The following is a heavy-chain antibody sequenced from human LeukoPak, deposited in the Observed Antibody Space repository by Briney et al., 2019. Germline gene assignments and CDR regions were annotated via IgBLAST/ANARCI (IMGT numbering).Heavy chain of an antibody. J-gene: IGHJ4*02. CDR1: GGSISSYY. CDR2: IYTSGST. Sequence: PSETLSLTCTVCGGSISSYYWSWIRQPAGKGVEWIGRIYTSGSTNYHSSLKRRVTMSVDTSKNQFSLKLSSVPAADTAVYYCARDSGYSRSWFDYWGQGTLVTVSS. CDR3: ARDSGYSRSWFDY. D-gene: IGHD6-13*01. V-gene: IGHV4-4*07.